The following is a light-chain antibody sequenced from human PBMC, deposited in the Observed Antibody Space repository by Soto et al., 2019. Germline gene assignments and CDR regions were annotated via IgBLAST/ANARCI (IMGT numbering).Light chain of an antibody. CDR3: SSYTGSSTLDV. Sequence: QSALTQPASVSGSPGQSITISCTGTSSDIGGYDYVSWYQQHPGKVPKLMIFEVSNRPSGVSYRFSGSKSGNTASLTISGLQAEDEADYYCSSYTGSSTLDVFGTGTQLTVL. J-gene: IGLJ1*01. CDR2: EVS. CDR1: SSDIGGYDY. V-gene: IGLV2-14*01.